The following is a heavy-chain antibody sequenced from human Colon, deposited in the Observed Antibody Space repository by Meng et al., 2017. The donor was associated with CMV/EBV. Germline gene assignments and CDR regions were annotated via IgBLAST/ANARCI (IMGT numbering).Heavy chain of an antibody. V-gene: IGHV3-74*01. CDR2: TDGRRT. CDR1: GFPFSKSW. Sequence: SCVVSGFPFSKSWMHWVREAPGKGLEWVSYTDGRRTSYADSVEGRFSISRDNAENTLYLQMNSLRADDTAVYYCAADIMSVGGTFDLWGHGALVTVSS. CDR3: AADIMSVGGTFDL. D-gene: IGHD6-19*01. J-gene: IGHJ4*01.